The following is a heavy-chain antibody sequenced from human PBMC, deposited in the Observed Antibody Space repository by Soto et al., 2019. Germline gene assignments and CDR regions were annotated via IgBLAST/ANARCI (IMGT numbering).Heavy chain of an antibody. CDR3: VKARRKWGDSPSDT. J-gene: IGHJ5*02. CDR2: LSSDGSDE. V-gene: IGHV3-30*18. Sequence: QVQLVESGGGVVQPGGSLRVSCAASGFTFSRSAMHWVRQAPGKGLEWVAALSSDGSDEYYGDSVRGRFTISRDNSKNTVNLQMNSLRVEDTAVYYCVKARRKWGDSPSDTWGQGTLVSVSS. D-gene: IGHD2-21*02. CDR1: GFTFSRSA.